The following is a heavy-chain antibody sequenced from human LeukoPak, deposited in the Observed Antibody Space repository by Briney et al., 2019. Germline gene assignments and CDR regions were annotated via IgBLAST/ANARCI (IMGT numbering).Heavy chain of an antibody. J-gene: IGHJ4*02. D-gene: IGHD3-22*01. Sequence: SETLSLTCTVSGGSISSYYWSWIRQPAGKGLEWIGRIYTSGSTNYNPSLKSRVTMSVDTSKNQFSLKLSSVTAADTAMYYCARPDYYDSSGYYVHWSQGTLVTVSS. CDR1: GGSISSYY. V-gene: IGHV4-4*07. CDR2: IYTSGST. CDR3: ARPDYYDSSGYYVH.